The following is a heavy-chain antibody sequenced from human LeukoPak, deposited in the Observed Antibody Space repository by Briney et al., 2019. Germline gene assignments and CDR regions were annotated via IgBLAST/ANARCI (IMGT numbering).Heavy chain of an antibody. CDR2: ISGSDPGT. CDR1: GFTFKNYA. V-gene: IGHV3-23*01. J-gene: IGHJ4*02. Sequence: GGSLRLSCVASGFTFKNYAMSWARRVPGKGLEWVSAISGSDPGTYYADSVKGRFTISRDNSTNTLYLQMNSLRAEDTAVYYCAKDRVLRYFDWLFDLDYWGQGTLVTVSS. CDR3: AKDRVLRYFDWLFDLDY. D-gene: IGHD3-9*01.